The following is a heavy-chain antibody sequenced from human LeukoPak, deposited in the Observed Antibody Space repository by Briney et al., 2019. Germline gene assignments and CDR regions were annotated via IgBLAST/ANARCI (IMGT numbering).Heavy chain of an antibody. Sequence: SSETLSLTCAVYGGSFSGYYWSWIRQPPGKGLEWIGEINHSGSTNYNPSLKSRVTISVDTSKNQFSLKLSSVTAADTAVYYCARGLLNYGSGSYYSTHFDYWGQGTLVTVSS. CDR1: GGSFSGYY. D-gene: IGHD3-10*01. CDR3: ARGLLNYGSGSYYSTHFDY. J-gene: IGHJ4*02. V-gene: IGHV4-34*01. CDR2: INHSGST.